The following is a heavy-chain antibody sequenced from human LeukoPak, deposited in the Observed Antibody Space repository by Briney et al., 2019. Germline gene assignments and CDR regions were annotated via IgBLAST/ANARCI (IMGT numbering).Heavy chain of an antibody. CDR1: GYTLTELS. CDR3: ARGRTTVTSVFDY. Sequence: ASVKVSCKVSGYTLTELSMHWVRQAPGKGLEWMGGFDPEDGETIYAQNFQDRVTMTRDMSTSTVYMELSSLRSEDTAVYYCARGRTTVTSVFDYWGQGTLVTVSS. V-gene: IGHV1-24*01. D-gene: IGHD4-11*01. CDR2: FDPEDGET. J-gene: IGHJ4*02.